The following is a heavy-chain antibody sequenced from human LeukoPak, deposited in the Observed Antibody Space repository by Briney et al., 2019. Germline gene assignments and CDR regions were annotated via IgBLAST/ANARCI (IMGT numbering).Heavy chain of an antibody. CDR2: VHLDGRT. J-gene: IGHJ4*02. CDR3: AREGGFYRPLDY. D-gene: IGHD3-3*01. CDR1: GGSVTSTNW. Sequence: TSETLSLTCGVSGGSVTSTNWWTWVRPPPGTGLEWIGEVHLDGRTNYNPSLKSRLTMSVDLSENHVSLKLTSVTAADTAVYYCAREGGFYRPLDYSGQGTLVTVSS. V-gene: IGHV4-4*02.